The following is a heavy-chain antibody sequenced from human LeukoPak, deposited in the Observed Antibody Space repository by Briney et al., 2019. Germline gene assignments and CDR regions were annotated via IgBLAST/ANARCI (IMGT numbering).Heavy chain of an antibody. CDR1: GFTFSTYA. D-gene: IGHD6-13*01. J-gene: IGHJ4*02. CDR2: ISGGTDST. Sequence: GGSLRLSCATSGFTFSTYAMSWVRQAPGKGLKWVSAISGGTDSTYYTDSVKCRFTISRDTAKNTLYLQMNSLRAEDTAVHYCVQQYSSIWSVGDSWGQGTLVTVSS. V-gene: IGHV3-23*01. CDR3: VQQYSSIWSVGDS.